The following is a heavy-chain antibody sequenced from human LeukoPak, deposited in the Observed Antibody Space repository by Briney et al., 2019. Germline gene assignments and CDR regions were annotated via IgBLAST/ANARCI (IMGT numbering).Heavy chain of an antibody. CDR2: IYPGDSDT. CDR1: GYSFTNYW. Sequence: GESLKISCKASGYSFTNYWIAWVRQMPGKGLEWMGIIYPGDSDTTYSPSFQGQVTISADKSISTVYLQWTSLKASDTAIYYCARQSRDGSKTRGYYFDYWGQGTLVTVSS. J-gene: IGHJ4*02. D-gene: IGHD5-24*01. V-gene: IGHV5-51*01. CDR3: ARQSRDGSKTRGYYFDY.